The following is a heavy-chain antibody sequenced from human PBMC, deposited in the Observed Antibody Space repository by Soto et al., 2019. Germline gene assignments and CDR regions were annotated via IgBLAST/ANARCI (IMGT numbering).Heavy chain of an antibody. D-gene: IGHD3-3*01. Sequence: GGSLRLSCGASGFTFSSYWMSWVRQAPGKGLEWVANIKQDGSEKYYVDSVKGRFTISRDIAKNSLYLQINSLRAEDTAVYYCARDPRYDFWSGYSENFDNWGQGTLVTVSS. CDR1: GFTFSSYW. V-gene: IGHV3-7*01. J-gene: IGHJ4*02. CDR3: ARDPRYDFWSGYSENFDN. CDR2: IKQDGSEK.